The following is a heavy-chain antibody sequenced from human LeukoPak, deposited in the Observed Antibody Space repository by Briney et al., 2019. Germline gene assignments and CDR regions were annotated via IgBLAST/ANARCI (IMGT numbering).Heavy chain of an antibody. V-gene: IGHV1-69*05. CDR2: IIAIFGTT. Sequence: SVKVSCKASGGTFSSYTISWVRQAPGQGLEWMGRIIAIFGTTNYAQKFEGRVSMTTDESTSTGYMELRSLRSEDTAVYYCARAEAGTEVDFFDYWGQRTPVTVSS. J-gene: IGHJ4*02. D-gene: IGHD6-19*01. CDR3: ARAEAGTEVDFFDY. CDR1: GGTFSSYT.